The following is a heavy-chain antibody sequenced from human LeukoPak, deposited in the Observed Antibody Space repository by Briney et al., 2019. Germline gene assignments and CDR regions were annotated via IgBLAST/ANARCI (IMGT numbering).Heavy chain of an antibody. D-gene: IGHD1-26*01. Sequence: SETLSLTCTVSGGSISSDHYYWGWIRQPPGKGLEWIGSIYYSGNSYYNPSLKSRVTMSVDTSKNQFSLKVSSVTAADTAVYYCAGPAGTYWCFDLWGRGTLVTVSS. CDR1: GGSISSDHYY. V-gene: IGHV4-39*07. CDR2: IYYSGNS. CDR3: AGPAGTYWCFDL. J-gene: IGHJ2*01.